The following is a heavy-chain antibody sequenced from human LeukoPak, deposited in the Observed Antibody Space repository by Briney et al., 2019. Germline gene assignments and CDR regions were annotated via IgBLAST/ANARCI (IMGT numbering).Heavy chain of an antibody. CDR2: IKQDGSEK. CDR3: ARVRSVPDY. D-gene: IGHD3-10*01. V-gene: IGHV3-7*01. CDR1: GFTLSSYW. Sequence: GGSLRLSCAASGFTLSSYWMSWVRQAPGKGLEWVANIKQDGSEKYYVNSVKGRFTISRDSAKNTLYLQMNSLRAEDTAVYYCARVRSVPDYWGQGTLVTVSS. J-gene: IGHJ4*02.